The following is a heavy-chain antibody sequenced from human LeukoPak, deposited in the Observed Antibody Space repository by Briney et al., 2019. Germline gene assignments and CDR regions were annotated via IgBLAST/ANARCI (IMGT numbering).Heavy chain of an antibody. V-gene: IGHV7-4-1*02. CDR2: INTNTGNP. J-gene: IGHJ5*02. CDR1: GYTFTSYA. CDR3: ASLERGATTADWFDP. D-gene: IGHD1-26*01. Sequence: ASVKVSCKASGYTFTSYAMNWVRQAPGQGLEWMGWINTNTGNPTYAQGFTGRFVFSLDTSVSTAYLQISSLKAADTAVYYCASLERGATTADWFDPWGQGTLVTVSS.